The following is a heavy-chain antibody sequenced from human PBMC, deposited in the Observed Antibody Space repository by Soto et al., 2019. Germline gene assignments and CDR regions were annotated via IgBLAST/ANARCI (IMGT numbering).Heavy chain of an antibody. V-gene: IGHV1-69*13. CDR2: IIPIFGTA. Sequence: GASVKVSCKASGGTFSSYAISWVRQAPGQGLEWMGGIIPIFGTANYAQKFQGRVTITADESTSTAYMELSSLRSEDTAVYYCASELSIAAAGPRDWFDPCGQGTLVTVSS. D-gene: IGHD6-13*01. J-gene: IGHJ5*02. CDR3: ASELSIAAAGPRDWFDP. CDR1: GGTFSSYA.